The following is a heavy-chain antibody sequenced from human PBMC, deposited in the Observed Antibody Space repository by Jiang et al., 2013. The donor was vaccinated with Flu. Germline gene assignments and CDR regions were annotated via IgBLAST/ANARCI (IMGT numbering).Heavy chain of an antibody. CDR1: GGTFSSYA. Sequence: GAEVKKPGSSVKVSCKASGGTFSSYAISWVRQAPGQGLEWMGGIIPILGIANYAQKFQGRVTITADKSTSTAYMELSSLRSEDTAVYYCARDRGSSGWSNWYFDLWGRGTLVTVSS. CDR2: IIPILGIA. J-gene: IGHJ2*01. CDR3: ARDRGSSGWSNWYFDL. V-gene: IGHV1-69*04. D-gene: IGHD6-19*01.